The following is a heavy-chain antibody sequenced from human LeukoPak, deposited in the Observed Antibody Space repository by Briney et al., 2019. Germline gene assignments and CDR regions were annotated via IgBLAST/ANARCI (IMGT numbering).Heavy chain of an antibody. Sequence: PGGSLRLSCAASGFTVSSNYMSWVRQAPGKGLEWVSVIYSGGSTYYADSAKGRFTISRDNSKNTLYLQMNSLRAEDTAVYYCARAVDCGDFYPSPFDYWGQGTLVTVSS. J-gene: IGHJ4*02. V-gene: IGHV3-66*01. CDR1: GFTVSSNY. D-gene: IGHD4-17*01. CDR3: ARAVDCGDFYPSPFDY. CDR2: IYSGGST.